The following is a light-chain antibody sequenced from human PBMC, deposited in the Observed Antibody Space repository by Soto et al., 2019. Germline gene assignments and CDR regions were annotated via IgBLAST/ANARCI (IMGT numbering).Light chain of an antibody. CDR1: QAIRTD. J-gene: IGKJ3*01. CDR2: AAS. CDR3: LQHNKYPFT. V-gene: IGKV1-6*01. Sequence: AIQMTQSPSSLSASVGDTVTITCRASQAIRTDLAWYQQKPGKAPKLLIYAASNLYSGVPSRFSGGGSGTDFILTVSSLQPEDFATYYCLQHNKYPFTFGPGTKVAIK.